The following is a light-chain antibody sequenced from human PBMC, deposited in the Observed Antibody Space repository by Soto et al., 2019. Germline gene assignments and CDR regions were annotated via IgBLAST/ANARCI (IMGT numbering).Light chain of an antibody. V-gene: IGKV1D-16*01. Sequence: DIQMTQSPSSVSASVGDRVTITCRASQDISSWLAWYQQKPGKAPKLLIYAASTLQSGVPSRFSGSGSGTAFTLAIGNLQPEDFGTYYCQQYHSYPWTFGQGTNVEF. J-gene: IGKJ1*01. CDR3: QQYHSYPWT. CDR2: AAS. CDR1: QDISSW.